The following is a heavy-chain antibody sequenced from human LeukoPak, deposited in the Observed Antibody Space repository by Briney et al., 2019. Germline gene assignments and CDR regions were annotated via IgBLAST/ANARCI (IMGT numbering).Heavy chain of an antibody. Sequence: ASVKVSCKASGYTFTGYYIYWARQAPGQGLEWMGWINPNSGDTNYAQKFQGRVTMTRDTSITTAYMELGSLISDDTAVYYCAGGPNYFDYWGQGTLVTVSS. CDR1: GYTFTGYY. CDR3: AGGPNYFDY. V-gene: IGHV1-2*02. CDR2: INPNSGDT. J-gene: IGHJ4*02.